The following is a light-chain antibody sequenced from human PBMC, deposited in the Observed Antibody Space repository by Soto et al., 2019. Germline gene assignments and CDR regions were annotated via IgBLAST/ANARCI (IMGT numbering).Light chain of an antibody. Sequence: IQASQSPATLAGSDGDRVTITCRAIQTISSWLAWYQQKPGKAPKLLIYKASTLKSGVPSRFSGSGSGTEFTLTICSLQPDDFATYSCQLYTSYSDAFAHRTKVDIK. CDR2: KAS. CDR3: QLYTSYSDA. CDR1: QTISSW. J-gene: IGKJ1*01. V-gene: IGKV1-5*03.